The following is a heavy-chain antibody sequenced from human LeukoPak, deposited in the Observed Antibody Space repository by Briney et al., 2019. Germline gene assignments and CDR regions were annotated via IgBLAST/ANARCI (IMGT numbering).Heavy chain of an antibody. CDR1: GFTFSSYS. V-gene: IGHV3-21*01. J-gene: IGHJ5*02. CDR2: ISSSSSYI. CDR3: ARALAADNWFDP. D-gene: IGHD6-13*01. Sequence: GGSLRLSCAASGFTFSSYSMNWVRQAPGKGLEWVSSISSSSSYIYYAGSVKGRFTISRDNAKNSLYLQMNSLRAEDTAVYYCARALAADNWFDPWGQGTLVTVSS.